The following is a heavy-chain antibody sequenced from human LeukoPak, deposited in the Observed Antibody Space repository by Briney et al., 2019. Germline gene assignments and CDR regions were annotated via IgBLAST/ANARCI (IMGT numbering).Heavy chain of an antibody. J-gene: IGHJ4*02. CDR2: IYHSGST. CDR1: GGSISSSNW. V-gene: IGHV4-4*02. D-gene: IGHD5-18*01. Sequence: PSETLSLTCAVSGGSISSSNWWSWVRQPPGKGLEWIGEIYHSGSTNYSPSLKSRVTISVDKSKNQFSLKLSSVTAADTAVYYCARDESGYSYGYAYWGQGTLVTVSS. CDR3: ARDESGYSYGYAY.